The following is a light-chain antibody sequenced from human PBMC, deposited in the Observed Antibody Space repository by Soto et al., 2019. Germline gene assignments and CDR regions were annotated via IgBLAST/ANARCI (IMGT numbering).Light chain of an antibody. J-gene: IGKJ5*01. CDR3: QQYCSSSPTT. V-gene: IGKV3-20*01. CDR2: GAS. Sequence: EIVLTQSPGTLSLSPGERATLSCRASQGVTSNYLAWYQQRPGQAPRLLIYGASNRATGIPDRFSGGGSGTDFTLTISRLEPEDFAMYYCQQYCSSSPTTFGQGTRLEIE. CDR1: QGVTSNY.